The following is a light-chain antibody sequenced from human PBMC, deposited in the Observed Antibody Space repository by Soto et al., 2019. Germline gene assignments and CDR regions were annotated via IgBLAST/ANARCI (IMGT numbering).Light chain of an antibody. J-gene: IGLJ3*02. CDR3: QTWGAGMV. Sequence: QPVLTRSPSASASLGASVKLTCTLSSGHSDYAIAWHQQQPEKGPRYLMKLNSDGSHSKGDGIPDRFSGSSSGAERYLTISSLQSEDEADYHCQTWGAGMVFGGGTKLTVL. CDR2: LNSDGSH. V-gene: IGLV4-69*01. CDR1: SGHSDYA.